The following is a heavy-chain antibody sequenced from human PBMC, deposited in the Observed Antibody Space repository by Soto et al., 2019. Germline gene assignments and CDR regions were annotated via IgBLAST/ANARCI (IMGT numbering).Heavy chain of an antibody. D-gene: IGHD4-17*01. V-gene: IGHV1-18*01. CDR3: ARDTSYGDDGAYYYYYGMDV. CDR2: ISAYNGNT. CDR1: GYTFTSYG. J-gene: IGHJ6*02. Sequence: ASVKVSCKASGYTFTSYGISWVRQAPGQGLEWMGWISAYNGNTNYAQKLQGRVTMTTDTSTSTAYMELRSLRSDDTAVYYCARDTSYGDDGAYYYYYGMDVWGQGTTVTVS.